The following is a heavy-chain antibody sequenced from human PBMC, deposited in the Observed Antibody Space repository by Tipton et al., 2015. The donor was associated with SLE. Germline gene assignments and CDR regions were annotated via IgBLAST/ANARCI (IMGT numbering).Heavy chain of an antibody. Sequence: TLSLTCAVYGGSFSGYYWSWIRQPPGKGLEWIGEINHSGSTNYNPSLKSRVTISVDTSKNQFSLKLSSVTAADTAVYYCARAGGRWLVRKYFDYWGQGTLVTVSS. CDR1: GGSFSGYY. V-gene: IGHV4-34*01. CDR3: ARAGGRWLVRKYFDY. J-gene: IGHJ4*02. D-gene: IGHD6-19*01. CDR2: INHSGST.